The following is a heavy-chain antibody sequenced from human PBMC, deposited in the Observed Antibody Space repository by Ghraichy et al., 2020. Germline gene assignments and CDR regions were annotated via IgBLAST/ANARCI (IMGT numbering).Heavy chain of an antibody. V-gene: IGHV3-23*01. Sequence: GGSLRLSCAASGITFSNYAMSWVRQAPGKGLEWVSSISSSADITYYADSVKGRFTISRDNSKNTLFLQMNSLRAEDTAVYYCAKDLWVHTYGLHRSAFDYWGQGTLVTVSS. D-gene: IGHD5-18*01. J-gene: IGHJ4*02. CDR2: ISSSADIT. CDR1: GITFSNYA. CDR3: AKDLWVHTYGLHRSAFDY.